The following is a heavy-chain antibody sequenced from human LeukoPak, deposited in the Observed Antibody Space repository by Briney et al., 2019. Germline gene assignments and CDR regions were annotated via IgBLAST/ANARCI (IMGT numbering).Heavy chain of an antibody. CDR1: GDSISSGGYY. J-gene: IGHJ3*01. D-gene: IGHD3-22*01. Sequence: SQTLSLTCNVSGDSISSGGYYWSWIRQHPGKGLEWIGYVYYSGNTHSNPSLQSRVTISIDTSKNQFSLKLNSVTAADTAVYYCAGKLAYYDGRVYYGGRPFDPWGQGTRVT. CDR3: AGKLAYYDGRVYYGGRPFDP. V-gene: IGHV4-31*03. CDR2: VYYSGNT.